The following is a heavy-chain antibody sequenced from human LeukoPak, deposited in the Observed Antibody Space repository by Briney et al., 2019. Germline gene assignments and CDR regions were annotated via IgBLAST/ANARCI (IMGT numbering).Heavy chain of an antibody. V-gene: IGHV3-21*01. Sequence: PGGSLRLSCAASGFTFSSYSMNWVRQAPGKGLEWVSSISSSSSYIYYADSVKGRFTISRDNAKNSLYLQMNSLRAEDTAVYYCVRDFSTSSWYWFDPWGQGTLVTVSS. CDR2: ISSSSSYI. D-gene: IGHD6-13*01. J-gene: IGHJ5*02. CDR3: VRDFSTSSWYWFDP. CDR1: GFTFSSYS.